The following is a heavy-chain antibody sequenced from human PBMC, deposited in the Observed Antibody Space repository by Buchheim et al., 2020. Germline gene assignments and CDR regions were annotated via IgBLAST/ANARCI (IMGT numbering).Heavy chain of an antibody. CDR2: IDGDGSAA. CDR1: GFTVSRYW. CDR3: ARASNSRDYFDS. V-gene: IGHV3-74*01. D-gene: IGHD4-23*01. J-gene: IGHJ4*02. Sequence: EVQLVESGGGLVQPGQSLRLSCAASGFTVSRYWMHWVRQVPGKGLVWVSRIDGDGSAADYADSVTGRVTVSRDNAQNTVYLQLNSLRVEDTAVYYCARASNSRDYFDSWGQGTL.